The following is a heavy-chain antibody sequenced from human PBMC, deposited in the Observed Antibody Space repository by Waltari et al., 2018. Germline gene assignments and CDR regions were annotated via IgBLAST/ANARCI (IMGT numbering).Heavy chain of an antibody. Sequence: QVELQQWGAGLLKPSETLSSTCAVHGGSFTGCYWTWIRQFPGKGLEYIGEIKSSGTTHYNPPRSSRVAISADPSNTQFSLTLSSVTAAHTPVYYCAREPYYMDVWGKGTTVTVSS. CDR1: GGSFTGCY. CDR2: IKSSGTT. V-gene: IGHV4-34*02. J-gene: IGHJ6*03. CDR3: AREPYYMDV.